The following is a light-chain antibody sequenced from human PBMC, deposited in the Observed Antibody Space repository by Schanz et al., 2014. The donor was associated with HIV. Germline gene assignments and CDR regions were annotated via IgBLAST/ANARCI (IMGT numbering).Light chain of an antibody. CDR3: QQYGSSPWT. V-gene: IGKV3-20*01. J-gene: IGKJ1*01. CDR2: ATS. Sequence: EIVLTQSPGTLSLSPGERATLSCRASQIVSSSFLAWYQQKPGQAPRLVIYATSTRAAGIPDRFSGTGSGTDFTLTISRVEPEDYAVYYCQQYGSSPWTFGQGTRVDIK. CDR1: QIVSSSF.